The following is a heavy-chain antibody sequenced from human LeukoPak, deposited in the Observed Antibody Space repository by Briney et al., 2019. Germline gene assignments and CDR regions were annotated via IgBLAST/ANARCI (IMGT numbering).Heavy chain of an antibody. D-gene: IGHD6-13*01. CDR1: GYTFTRYY. CDR3: ARARGGTAVGTSLSLDY. Sequence: ASVKVSCKASGYTFTRYYMEWVRQAPGHGLEWMGRINPNSGGTNYAQKFEGRVTMTRDTSISTAYMDLSRLRSDDTAIYLCARARGGTAVGTSLSLDYWGQGTLVTVSS. CDR2: INPNSGGT. V-gene: IGHV1-2*06. J-gene: IGHJ4*02.